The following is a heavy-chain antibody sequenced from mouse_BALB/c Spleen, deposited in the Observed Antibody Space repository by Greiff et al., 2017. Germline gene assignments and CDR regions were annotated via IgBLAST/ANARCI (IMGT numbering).Heavy chain of an antibody. D-gene: IGHD1-1*02. Sequence: EVQLVESGPGLVKPSQSLSLTCSVTGYSITSGYYWNWIRQFPGNKLEWMGYISYDGSNNYNPSLKNRISITRDTSKNQFFLKLNSVTTEDTATYYCARDDDYALYWGQGTLVTVSA. CDR3: ARDDDYALY. CDR2: ISYDGSN. J-gene: IGHJ3*01. V-gene: IGHV3-6*02. CDR1: GYSITSGYY.